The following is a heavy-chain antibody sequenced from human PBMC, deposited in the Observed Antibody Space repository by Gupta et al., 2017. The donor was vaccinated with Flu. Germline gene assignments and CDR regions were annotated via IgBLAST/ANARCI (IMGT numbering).Heavy chain of an antibody. CDR1: GFTLTSYD. CDR3: ARGHWAN. Sequence: EVQLVESGGGLVQPGGSLRLSCAASGFTLTSYDMSWVRQAPGRGLEWVSFISSSAGTYDGDPVRGRFTISRDNAKNSLYLQMSGLRDEDTAVYYCARGHWANGGQGTLGTVSS. CDR2: ISSSAGT. V-gene: IGHV3-48*03. D-gene: IGHD3-16*01. J-gene: IGHJ4*02.